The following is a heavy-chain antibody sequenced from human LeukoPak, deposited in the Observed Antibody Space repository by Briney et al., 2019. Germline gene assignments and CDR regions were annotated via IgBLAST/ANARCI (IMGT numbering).Heavy chain of an antibody. Sequence: SETLSLTCTVSGGSISSSSYYWGWIRQPPGKGLEWIGSIYYSGSTYYNPSLKSRVTMSVDTSKNQFSLKLSSVTAADTAVYYCARVRRSSSWSSYYFDYWGQGTLVTVSS. J-gene: IGHJ4*02. CDR1: GGSISSSSYY. CDR3: ARVRRSSSWSSYYFDY. CDR2: IYYSGST. V-gene: IGHV4-39*07. D-gene: IGHD6-13*01.